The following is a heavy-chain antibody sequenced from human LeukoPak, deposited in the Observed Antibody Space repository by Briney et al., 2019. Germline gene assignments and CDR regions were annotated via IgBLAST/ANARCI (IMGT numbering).Heavy chain of an antibody. CDR1: GGTFSSYA. D-gene: IGHD3-10*01. V-gene: IGHV1-69*06. Sequence: SVKVSCKASGGTFSSYAISWVRQAPGQGLEWMGGTIPIFGTANYAQKFQGRVTITADKSTSTAYMELSSLRSEDTAVYYCVGPGYGSGNHTLMDVWVKGTTVTV. CDR3: VGPGYGSGNHTLMDV. J-gene: IGHJ6*03. CDR2: TIPIFGTA.